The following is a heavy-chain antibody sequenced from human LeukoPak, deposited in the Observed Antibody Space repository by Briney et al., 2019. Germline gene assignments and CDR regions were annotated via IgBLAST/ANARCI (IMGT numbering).Heavy chain of an antibody. CDR2: INPSGGAT. CDR1: GYTFTSYY. V-gene: IGHV1-46*01. D-gene: IGHD5-12*01. J-gene: IGHJ4*02. Sequence: ASVKVSCKASGYTFTSYYMHWVRQAPGQGLEWMGIINPSGGATRHAQRFQGRVTMTRDTSTSTVYMELSSLRSEDTAVYYCARTRGYSDYELDYWGQGTLVTVSS. CDR3: ARTRGYSDYELDY.